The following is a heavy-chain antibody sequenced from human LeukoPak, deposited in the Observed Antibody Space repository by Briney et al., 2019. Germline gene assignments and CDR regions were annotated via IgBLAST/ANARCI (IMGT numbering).Heavy chain of an antibody. V-gene: IGHV1-46*03. CDR2: INPSGGST. J-gene: IGHJ4*02. D-gene: IGHD6-13*01. CDR1: GGTFSSYA. Sequence: ASVKVSCKASGGTFSSYAISWVRQAPGQGLEWMGIINPSGGSTSYAQKFQGRVTMTRDTSTSTVYMELSSLRSEDTAVYYCARDLEDSSSWFDYWGQGTLVTVSS. CDR3: ARDLEDSSSWFDY.